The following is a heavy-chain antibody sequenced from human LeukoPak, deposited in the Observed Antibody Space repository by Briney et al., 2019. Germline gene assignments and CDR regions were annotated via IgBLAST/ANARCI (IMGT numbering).Heavy chain of an antibody. CDR2: ISHSSTYI. J-gene: IGHJ4*02. CDR1: GFTFSTYS. Sequence: GGSLTLSCTASGFTFSTYSMTWVRQAPGKGLEWVSSISHSSTYIYYTDSVKGRFTISRDNAKNSLYLQMNSLRADDAAVYYCAREPTSMGSDYWGQGTLVTVSS. D-gene: IGHD5-18*01. CDR3: AREPTSMGSDY. V-gene: IGHV3-21*01.